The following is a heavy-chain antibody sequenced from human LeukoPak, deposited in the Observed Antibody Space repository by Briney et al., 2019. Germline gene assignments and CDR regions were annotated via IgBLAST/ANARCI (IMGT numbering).Heavy chain of an antibody. D-gene: IGHD3-3*01. V-gene: IGHV1-8*03. CDR2: MNPNSGNT. CDR1: GYTFTSYD. Sequence: ASVKVSCKASGYTFTSYDINWVRQATGQGLEWMGWMNPNSGNTGYAQKFQGRVTITRNTSISTAYMELSGLRSEDTAVYYCARGRRITIFGVVITLDFDYWGQGTLVTVSS. CDR3: ARGRRITIFGVVITLDFDY. J-gene: IGHJ4*02.